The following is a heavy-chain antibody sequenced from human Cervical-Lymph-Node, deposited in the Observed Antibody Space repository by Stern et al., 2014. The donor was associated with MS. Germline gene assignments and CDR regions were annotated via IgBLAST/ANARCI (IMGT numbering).Heavy chain of an antibody. J-gene: IGHJ1*01. CDR3: AHILGGVNSGYFQH. D-gene: IGHD4-23*01. CDR2: IYWDDDK. V-gene: IGHV2-5*02. CDR1: GFSLSTSGVG. Sequence: QVTLRESGPTLVRPTQTLTLTCTFSGFSLSTSGVGVGWIRQPPGKDLEWLALIYWDDDKRYSPSLKSRLTITKDTSKNQVVLTMTNMDPVDTATYFCAHILGGVNSGYFQHWGQGTLVTVSS.